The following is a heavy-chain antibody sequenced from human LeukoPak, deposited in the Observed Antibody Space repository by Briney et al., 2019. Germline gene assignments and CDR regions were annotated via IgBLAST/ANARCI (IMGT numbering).Heavy chain of an antibody. CDR2: IKSKADGETI. CDR3: TTVSRLVRYYFDY. J-gene: IGHJ4*02. Sequence: GGSLRLSCAASGFTFTNAWMNWVRQAPGKGLEWVGRIKSKADGETIDYAAPVKGRLTISRDDSKNTLYLQMNSLKTEDTAVYYCTTVSRLVRYYFDYWGQGTLVTVSS. D-gene: IGHD6-19*01. V-gene: IGHV3-15*07. CDR1: GFTFTNAW.